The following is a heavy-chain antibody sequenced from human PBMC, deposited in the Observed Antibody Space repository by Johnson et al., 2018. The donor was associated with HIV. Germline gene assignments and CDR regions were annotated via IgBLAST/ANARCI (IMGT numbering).Heavy chain of an antibody. V-gene: IGHV3-66*01. CDR2: IYSGGST. Sequence: VQLVESGGGLVKPGGSLRLSCAASGFTFSDYYMSWIRQAPGKGLEWVSVIYSGGSTYYADSVKGRFTISRDNSKNTRYLQMNSLGAEDTAVSYGARALPGRGSYYAFDIWGQGTMVTVSS. J-gene: IGHJ3*02. CDR1: GFTFSDYY. D-gene: IGHD1-26*01. CDR3: ARALPGRGSYYAFDI.